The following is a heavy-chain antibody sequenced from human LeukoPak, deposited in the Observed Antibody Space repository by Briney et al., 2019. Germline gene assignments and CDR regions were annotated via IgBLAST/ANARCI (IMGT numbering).Heavy chain of an antibody. CDR3: ARDGDWNYS. CDR2: IKQDGSEK. Sequence: PGGSLRLSCAASGFTFSSYAMSWVRQAPGEGLEWVAHIKQDGSEKYYVDSVKGRFTISRDNAKNSLYLQMNSLRAEDTAVYYCARDGDWNYSWGQGTLVTVSS. CDR1: GFTFSSYA. D-gene: IGHD1-7*01. J-gene: IGHJ4*02. V-gene: IGHV3-7*01.